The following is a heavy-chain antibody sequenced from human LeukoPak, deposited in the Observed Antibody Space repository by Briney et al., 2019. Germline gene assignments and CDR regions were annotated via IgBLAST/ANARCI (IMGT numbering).Heavy chain of an antibody. CDR1: GYTFTSYA. D-gene: IGHD2-21*01. J-gene: IGHJ3*02. Sequence: ASVKVSCKASGYTFTSYAMHWVRHAPGQRLEWMGWINAGNGNTKYSQKFQGRVTITRDTSASTAYMELSSLRSEDTAVYYCARDPEYSSAAFDIWGQGTMVTVSS. CDR2: INAGNGNT. CDR3: ARDPEYSSAAFDI. V-gene: IGHV1-3*01.